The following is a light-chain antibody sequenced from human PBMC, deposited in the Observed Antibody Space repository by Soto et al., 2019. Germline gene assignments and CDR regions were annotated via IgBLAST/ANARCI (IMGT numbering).Light chain of an antibody. CDR2: GAS. Sequence: EIVMTQSPATLSVSPGERATLSCRASQSVSSNLAWYQQKPGQAPRLLIYGASTRATGIPARFSGSVSGTEFTLTVSSLQSEDFAVYYCQQYNNWPPRTVRQGPDEQIK. CDR1: QSVSSN. V-gene: IGKV3-15*01. J-gene: IGKJ1*01. CDR3: QQYNNWPPRT.